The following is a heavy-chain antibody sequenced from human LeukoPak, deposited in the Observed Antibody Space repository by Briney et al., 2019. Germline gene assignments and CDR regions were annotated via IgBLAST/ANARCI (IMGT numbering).Heavy chain of an antibody. CDR2: IFYSGRP. D-gene: IGHD1-14*01. CDR1: GGSISSNY. Sequence: SETLFLTCTVSGGSISSNYWSWIRQPPGKGLEWIGYIFYSGRPNYNPSLKSRVTISEDTSKNHFSLKLTSMTAADTAVYYCASGIGIGYFDYWGQGTLVTVSS. V-gene: IGHV4-59*08. CDR3: ASGIGIGYFDY. J-gene: IGHJ4*03.